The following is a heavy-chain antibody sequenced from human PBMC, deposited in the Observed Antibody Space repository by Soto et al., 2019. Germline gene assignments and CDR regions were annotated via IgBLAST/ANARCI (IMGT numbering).Heavy chain of an antibody. J-gene: IGHJ6*03. CDR1: GFTFSNAW. D-gene: IGHD3-16*02. CDR3: NIVRCYYYLWGSYRLGYYYYYMDV. CDR2: IKSKTDGGTT. Sequence: EVQLVESGGGLVKPGGSLRLSCAASGFTFSNAWMSWVRQAPGKGLEWVGRIKSKTDGGTTDYAAPVKGRFTISRDDSKNTLYLKMNRLKIVYTTLYYCNIVRCYYYLWGSYRLGYYYYYMDVWGKGTTVTVSS. V-gene: IGHV3-15*01.